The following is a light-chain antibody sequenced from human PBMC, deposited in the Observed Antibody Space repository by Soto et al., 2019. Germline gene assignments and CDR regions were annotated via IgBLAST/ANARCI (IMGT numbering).Light chain of an antibody. V-gene: IGKV3-15*01. CDR1: RTISRN. CDR2: GAS. J-gene: IGKJ4*01. CDR3: QPHNHWPLVT. Sequence: VMTRSPVTLSASPGERVTLSCRASRTISRNLAWYQQKPCQAHRLLIYGASTRATVIPDRFSGSGYSTEFTLPINSKQPEDSAMYSGQPHNHWPLVTLGGGTRVEIK.